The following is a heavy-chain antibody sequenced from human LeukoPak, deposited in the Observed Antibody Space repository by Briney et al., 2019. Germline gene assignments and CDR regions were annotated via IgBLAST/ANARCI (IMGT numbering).Heavy chain of an antibody. D-gene: IGHD2-2*01. V-gene: IGHV4-34*01. J-gene: IGHJ4*02. CDR3: ARAPSTSLGNDY. CDR2: INHSRST. CDR1: GGSFSGYY. Sequence: SETLSLTCAVYGGSFSGYYWSWICQPPGKGLEWIGEINHSRSTNYNPSLESRVTISVDTSKNQFSLKLSSVTAADTAVYYCARAPSTSLGNDYWGQGTLVTVSS.